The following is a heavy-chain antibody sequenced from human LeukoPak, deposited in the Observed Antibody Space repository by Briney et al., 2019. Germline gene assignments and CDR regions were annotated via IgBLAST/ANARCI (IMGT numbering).Heavy chain of an antibody. CDR1: GINFRSSG. Sequence: GGSLRLSCAASGINFRSSGMHWVRQAPGKGLEWVTFIQNDGSDKYYAASVKGRFTISRDNSKNTVYLHMASLRADDTALYYCAREGGRAVPVRFDQWGQGSLVTVPS. J-gene: IGHJ4*02. V-gene: IGHV3-30*02. CDR2: IQNDGSDK. CDR3: AREGGRAVPVRFDQ. D-gene: IGHD2-2*01.